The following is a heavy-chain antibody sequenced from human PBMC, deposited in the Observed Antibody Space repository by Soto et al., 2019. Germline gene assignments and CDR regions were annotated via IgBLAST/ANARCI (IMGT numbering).Heavy chain of an antibody. CDR3: ARTMVRGEGSY. CDR2: ISSSGSTI. Sequence: GGSLRLSCAASGFTFSSYEMNWVRQAPGKGLEWVSYISSSGSTIYYADSVKGRFTISRDNAKNSLYLQMNSLRAEDTAVYYCARTMVRGEGSYWGQGTLVTVSS. V-gene: IGHV3-48*03. CDR1: GFTFSSYE. D-gene: IGHD3-10*01. J-gene: IGHJ4*02.